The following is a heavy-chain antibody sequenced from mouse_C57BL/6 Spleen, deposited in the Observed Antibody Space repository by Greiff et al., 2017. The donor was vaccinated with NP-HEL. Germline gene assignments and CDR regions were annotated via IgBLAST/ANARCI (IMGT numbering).Heavy chain of an antibody. J-gene: IGHJ2*01. CDR3: VRHGRGGTFFDY. Sequence: EVNLVESGGGLVQPKGSLKLSCAASGFSFNTYAMNWVRQAPGKGLEWVARIRSKSNNYATYYADSVKDRFTISRDDSESMLYLQMNNLKTEDTAMYYCVRHGRGGTFFDYWGQGTTLTVSS. CDR2: IRSKSNNYAT. CDR1: GFSFNTYA. V-gene: IGHV10-1*01. D-gene: IGHD1-1*01.